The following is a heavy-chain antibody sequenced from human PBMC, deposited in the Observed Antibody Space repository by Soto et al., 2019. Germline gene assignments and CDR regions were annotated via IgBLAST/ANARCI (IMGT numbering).Heavy chain of an antibody. J-gene: IGHJ4*02. Sequence: QVQLVESGGGVVQPGRSLRLSCAASGFTFSSYGMHWVRQAPGKGLEWVAVISYDGSNKYYADSVKGRFTISRDNSKNXLXLXXNSLRAEDTAVYYCAKPSHTYYYDSSGYYYPYFDYWGQGTLVTVSS. V-gene: IGHV3-30*18. CDR1: GFTFSSYG. CDR3: AKPSHTYYYDSSGYYYPYFDY. D-gene: IGHD3-22*01. CDR2: ISYDGSNK.